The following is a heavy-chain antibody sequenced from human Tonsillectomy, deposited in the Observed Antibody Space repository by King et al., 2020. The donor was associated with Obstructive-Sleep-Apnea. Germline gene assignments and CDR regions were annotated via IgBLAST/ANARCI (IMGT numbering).Heavy chain of an antibody. CDR3: AGLVDDYGDYVNWYFDI. J-gene: IGHJ2*01. D-gene: IGHD4-17*01. CDR1: GFTFSTNS. V-gene: IGHV3-48*01. Sequence: VQLVQSGGGLVQPGGSLRLSCTASGFTFSTNSMTWVRQAPGKGREWVSYINTDSSNIYYADSVKGRFTISRDNAKNSLYLQMNSLRAAETAVYYCAGLVDDYGDYVNWYFDIWGRGTLVTVSS. CDR2: INTDSSNI.